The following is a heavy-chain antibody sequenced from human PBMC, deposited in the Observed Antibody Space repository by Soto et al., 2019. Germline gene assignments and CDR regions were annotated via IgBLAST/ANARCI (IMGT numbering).Heavy chain of an antibody. V-gene: IGHV3-21*01. CDR3: ASINHDILTGYPQYYFDY. J-gene: IGHJ4*02. D-gene: IGHD3-9*01. Sequence: GGSLRLSCAASGFTFSSYSMNWVRQAPGKGLEWVSSISSSSSYIYYADSVKGRFTISRDNAKNSLYLQMNSLRAEDTAVYYCASINHDILTGYPQYYFDYWGQGTLVTVSS. CDR2: ISSSSSYI. CDR1: GFTFSSYS.